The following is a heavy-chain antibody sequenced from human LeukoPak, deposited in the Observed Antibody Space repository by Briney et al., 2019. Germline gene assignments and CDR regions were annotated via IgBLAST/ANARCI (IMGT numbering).Heavy chain of an antibody. V-gene: IGHV3-30-3*01. D-gene: IGHD5-24*01. CDR1: GFTFSSYA. Sequence: PGGSLRLSCAASGFTFSSYAMHWVRQAPGKGLEWVAVISYDGSNKYYADSVKGRFTISRDNSKNTLYLQMNSLRAEDTAVYYCAGDGYNYYWGQGTLVTVSS. CDR3: AGDGYNYY. J-gene: IGHJ4*02. CDR2: ISYDGSNK.